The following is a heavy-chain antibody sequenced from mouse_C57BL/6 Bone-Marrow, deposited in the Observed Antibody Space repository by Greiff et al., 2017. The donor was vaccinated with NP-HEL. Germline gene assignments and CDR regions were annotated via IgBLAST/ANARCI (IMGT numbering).Heavy chain of an antibody. J-gene: IGHJ4*01. CDR3: TSYDGYHEGYYAMDY. CDR2: ISSGGDYI. D-gene: IGHD2-3*01. CDR1: GFTFSSYA. V-gene: IGHV5-9-1*02. Sequence: EVQGVESGEGLVKPGGSLKLSCAASGFTFSSYAMSWVRQTPEKRLEWVAYISSGGDYIYYADTVKGRFTISRDNARNTLYLQMSSLKSEDTAMYYCTSYDGYHEGYYAMDYWGQGTSVTVSS.